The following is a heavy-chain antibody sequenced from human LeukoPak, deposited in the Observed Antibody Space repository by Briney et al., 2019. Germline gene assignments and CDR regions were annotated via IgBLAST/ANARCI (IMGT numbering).Heavy chain of an antibody. Sequence: GGSLRLSCDASGFSISDYYMSWIRQSPGKGLEWISYITSGSGSTKYADSVKGRFTISRDKAKNSVALQLNSLRAEDTAVYYCTKDRRGSYSAFEPGGQGTLVTVSP. J-gene: IGHJ4*02. CDR2: ITSGSGST. D-gene: IGHD1-14*01. V-gene: IGHV3-11*05. CDR1: GFSISDYY. CDR3: TKDRRGSYSAFEP.